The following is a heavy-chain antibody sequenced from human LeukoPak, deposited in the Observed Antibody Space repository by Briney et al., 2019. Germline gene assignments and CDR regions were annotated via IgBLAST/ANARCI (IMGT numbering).Heavy chain of an antibody. J-gene: IGHJ4*02. Sequence: GGSLRLSCAASGFTFSSDSMNWVRQAPGKGLEWVSYISSRSSTIYYADSVKGRFTISRDNSKNTLYLQMNSLRAEDTAVYYCAKDGTFGAATYYFDYWGQGTLVTVSS. CDR3: AKDGTFGAATYYFDY. CDR2: ISSRSSTI. D-gene: IGHD3-3*01. V-gene: IGHV3-48*04. CDR1: GFTFSSDS.